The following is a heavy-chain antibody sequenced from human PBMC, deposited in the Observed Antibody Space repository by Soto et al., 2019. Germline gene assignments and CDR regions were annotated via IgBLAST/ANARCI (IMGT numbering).Heavy chain of an antibody. J-gene: IGHJ4*02. V-gene: IGHV3-15*01. CDR3: SYDSSRGDY. CDR2: LKSEAAGGTT. CDR1: GFAFSSAW. Sequence: EVQLVESGGGLVKPGGSIRLSCAASGFAFSSAWMSWVRQAPGTGLEWVGRLKSEAAGGTTDYAAPVKGRFTISRDDSKNTLYLQMNSLKTDDTAVYYCSYDSSRGDYWGLGTLVTVSS. D-gene: IGHD3-22*01.